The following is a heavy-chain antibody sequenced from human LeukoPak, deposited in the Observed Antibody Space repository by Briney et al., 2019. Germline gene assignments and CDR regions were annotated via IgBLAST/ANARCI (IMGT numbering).Heavy chain of an antibody. CDR1: GFTFSDYS. CDR3: ARAIRL. CDR2: ITGTSDI. V-gene: IGHV3-69-1*02. D-gene: IGHD1-1*01. Sequence: PGESLRLSCTASGFTFSDYSVNWVRQAPGKGLEWVSCITGTSDIYYADSVKGRFTISRDNAKNSVYLQMNSLRAEDTGIYYRARAIRLWGQGTLVTVSS. J-gene: IGHJ4*02.